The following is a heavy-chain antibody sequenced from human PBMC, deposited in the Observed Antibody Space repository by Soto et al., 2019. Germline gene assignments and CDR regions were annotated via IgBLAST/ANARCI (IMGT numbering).Heavy chain of an antibody. CDR1: GESISSSNW. Sequence: SETLSLTCAVSGESISSSNWWSWVRQPPGKGLEWIGEIYHSGNTKYNPSLKSRVTISVDKSKNQFSLKLNSVTAADTAVYYCARDQRGSSDSYYYYYGMDVWGQGTTVTVSS. J-gene: IGHJ6*02. CDR3: ARDQRGSSDSYYYYYGMDV. D-gene: IGHD6-6*01. CDR2: IYHSGNT. V-gene: IGHV4-4*02.